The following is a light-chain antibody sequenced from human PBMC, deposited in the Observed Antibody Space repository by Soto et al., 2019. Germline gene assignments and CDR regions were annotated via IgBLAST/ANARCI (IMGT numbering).Light chain of an antibody. J-gene: IGLJ1*01. Sequence: QSVLTQPASVSGSPGRSITISCTGTSSDVGGYDYVSWYQQPPGKAPKLMIYDVSNWPSGVSNRFSGSKSGNTASLTISGLQAEDEADYYCSSYTSSGTLVFGTGTKVTVL. CDR1: SSDVGGYDY. V-gene: IGLV2-14*01. CDR2: DVS. CDR3: SSYTSSGTLV.